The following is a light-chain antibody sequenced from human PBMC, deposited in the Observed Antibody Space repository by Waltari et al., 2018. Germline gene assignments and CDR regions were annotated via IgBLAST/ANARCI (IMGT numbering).Light chain of an antibody. CDR1: QSLTND. CDR2: GAD. Sequence: EVVLTQSPAALSVSPGETAPPSCRASQSLTNDLAWYQQKPGQPPRLLIFGADTRATGVPARFSGSGFGTEFILTITNLQSEDFAFYYCQQYNNWPPWTFGQGTRVEIK. CDR3: QQYNNWPPWT. V-gene: IGKV3-15*01. J-gene: IGKJ1*01.